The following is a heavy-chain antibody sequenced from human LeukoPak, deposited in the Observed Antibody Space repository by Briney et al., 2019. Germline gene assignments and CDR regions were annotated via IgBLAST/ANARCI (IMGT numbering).Heavy chain of an antibody. CDR2: IYYSGST. CDR3: ARHTYNWEWVY. V-gene: IGHV4-39*01. D-gene: IGHD1-20*01. Sequence: SETLSLTCTVSGVSISSSSYYRGWIRQPPGKGLEWIGSIYYSGSTYYNPSLRSRVTISVDTSKNQFSLKLSSVTAADTAVYYCARHTYNWEWVYWGQGTLVTVSS. J-gene: IGHJ4*02. CDR1: GVSISSSSYY.